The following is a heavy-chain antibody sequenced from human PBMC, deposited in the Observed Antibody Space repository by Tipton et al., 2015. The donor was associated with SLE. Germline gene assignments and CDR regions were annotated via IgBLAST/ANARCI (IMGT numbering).Heavy chain of an antibody. CDR3: ARRLSSGHYFGY. J-gene: IGHJ4*02. Sequence: TLSLTCTVSGGSISSYYWSWIRQPPGKGLEWIGYIYYSGSTNYNPSLKSRVTISVDTSKNQFSLKLSSVTAADTAVYYCARRLSSGHYFGYWGQGTLVTVSS. CDR1: GGSISSYY. CDR2: IYYSGST. D-gene: IGHD3-22*01. V-gene: IGHV4-59*08.